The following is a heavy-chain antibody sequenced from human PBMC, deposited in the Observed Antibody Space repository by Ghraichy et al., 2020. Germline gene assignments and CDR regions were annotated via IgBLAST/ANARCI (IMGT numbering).Heavy chain of an antibody. D-gene: IGHD6-19*01. CDR3: AKNKGSGWMYYFDY. J-gene: IGHJ4*02. Sequence: GGSLRLSCVASGFTFSSTAVSWVRKAPGRGLQWVSAIGGSGGTTYYADSVKGRFTISRDNSKNTLYLQMNSLRAEDTAVYYCAKNKGSGWMYYFDYWGQGTLVTVSS. V-gene: IGHV3-23*01. CDR2: IGGSGGTT. CDR1: GFTFSSTA.